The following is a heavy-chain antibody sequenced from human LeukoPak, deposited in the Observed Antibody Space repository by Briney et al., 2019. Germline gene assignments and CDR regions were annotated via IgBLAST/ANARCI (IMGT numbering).Heavy chain of an antibody. CDR2: IRYDGSNK. CDR3: AKDFNFNYDILTGYYFDY. D-gene: IGHD3-9*01. Sequence: PGGSLRLSCAASGFTFSSYAMHWVRQAPGKGLEWVAFIRYDGSNKYYADSVKGRFTISRDNSKNTLYLQMNSLRAEDTAVYYCAKDFNFNYDILTGYYFDYWGQGTLVTVSS. J-gene: IGHJ4*02. CDR1: GFTFSSYA. V-gene: IGHV3-30*02.